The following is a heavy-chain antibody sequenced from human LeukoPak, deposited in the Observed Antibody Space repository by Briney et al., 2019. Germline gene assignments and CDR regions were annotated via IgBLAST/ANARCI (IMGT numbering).Heavy chain of an antibody. V-gene: IGHV3-30*18. CDR1: GFTFSSYA. D-gene: IGHD2-2*01. CDR2: ISYDGNDK. CDR3: AKDAVNCSGTSCSYGMDV. J-gene: IGHJ6*01. Sequence: GRSLRLSCAASGFTFSSYAIHWVRQAPGKGLEWVAFISYDGNDKYYAESVKGRFTTSRDNSKNTVSLQMHSLRPEDTAVYSCAKDAVNCSGTSCSYGMDVWGQGTTVTVSS.